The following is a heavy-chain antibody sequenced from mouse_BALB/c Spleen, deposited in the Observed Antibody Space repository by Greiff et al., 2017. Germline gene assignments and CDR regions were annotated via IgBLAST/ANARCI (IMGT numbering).Heavy chain of an antibody. CDR3: AREGGNWYFDV. Sequence: EVMLVESGGGLVQPGGSRKLSCAASGFTFSSFGMHWVRQAPEKGLEWVAYISSGSSTIYYADTVKGRFTISRDNPKNTLFLQMTSLRSEDTAMYYCAREGGNWYFDVWGAGTTVTVSS. V-gene: IGHV5-17*02. CDR2: ISSGSSTI. J-gene: IGHJ1*01. CDR1: GFTFSSFG.